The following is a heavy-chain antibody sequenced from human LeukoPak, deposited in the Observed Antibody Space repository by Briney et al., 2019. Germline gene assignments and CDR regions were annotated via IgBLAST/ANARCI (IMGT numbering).Heavy chain of an antibody. CDR1: GFTFSSYG. J-gene: IGHJ6*03. V-gene: IGHV3-30*02. CDR3: AKSGYSSSWVEYYYYYYYMDV. D-gene: IGHD6-13*01. Sequence: GGSLRLSCAASGFTFSSYGMHWVRQAPGKGLECVAFRRYDGSNKYYADSVKGRFTISRDNSKNTLYLQMNSLRAEDTAVYYCAKSGYSSSWVEYYYYYYYMDVWGKGTTVTISS. CDR2: RRYDGSNK.